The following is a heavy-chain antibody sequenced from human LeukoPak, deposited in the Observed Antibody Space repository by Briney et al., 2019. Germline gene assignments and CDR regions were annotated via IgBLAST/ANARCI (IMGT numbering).Heavy chain of an antibody. D-gene: IGHD4-11*01. J-gene: IGHJ4*02. Sequence: GGSLRLSCAASGFTFSSYWMSWVRQAPGKGLEWVANIKQDGSKKSYVDSVKGRFTISRDNAKNSLYLQMNSLRAEDTAIYYCTRVGYINEGIDYWGQGTLVTVSS. V-gene: IGHV3-7*04. CDR2: IKQDGSKK. CDR1: GFTFSSYW. CDR3: TRVGYINEGIDY.